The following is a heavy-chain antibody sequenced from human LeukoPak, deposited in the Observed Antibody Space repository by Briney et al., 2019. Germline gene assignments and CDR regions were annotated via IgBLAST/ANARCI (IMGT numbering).Heavy chain of an antibody. CDR1: GFTFGGYS. J-gene: IGHJ4*02. CDR2: ISSSSSYI. D-gene: IGHD3-22*01. CDR3: ARKAYYYDSSGATIDY. V-gene: IGHV3-21*01. Sequence: GGSLRLSCAASGFTFGGYSMNWVRQAPGKGLEWVSSISSSSSYIYYADSVKGRFTISRDNAKNSLYLQMNSLRAEDTAVYYCARKAYYYDSSGATIDYWGQGTLVTVSS.